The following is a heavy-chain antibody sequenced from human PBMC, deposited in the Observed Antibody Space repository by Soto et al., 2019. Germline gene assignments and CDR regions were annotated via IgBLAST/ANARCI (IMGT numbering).Heavy chain of an antibody. V-gene: IGHV3-48*02. D-gene: IGHD6-19*01. Sequence: GGSLRLSCAASGFTFTSYSMNWVRRAPGKGLEWVSYITSSSSTIYYADSVKGRSTISRDNAKNSLYLQMNSLRDEDTAVYYCARGGQWLANYYYYYGMDVWGQGTTVTVSS. J-gene: IGHJ6*02. CDR2: ITSSSSTI. CDR1: GFTFTSYS. CDR3: ARGGQWLANYYYYYGMDV.